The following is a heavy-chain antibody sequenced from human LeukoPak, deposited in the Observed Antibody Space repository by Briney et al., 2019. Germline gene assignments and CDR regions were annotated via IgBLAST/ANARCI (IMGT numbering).Heavy chain of an antibody. V-gene: IGHV3-30*18. D-gene: IGHD1-1*01. J-gene: IGHJ4*02. CDR2: ISYDGSNK. CDR1: GFTFSSYG. CDR3: AKDGDQTGTTYFDY. Sequence: PGRSLRLSCAASGFTFSSYGVHWVRQAPGKGLEWVAVISYDGSNKYYADSVKGRFTISRDNSKNTLYLQMNSLRAEGTAVYYCAKDGDQTGTTYFDYWGQGTLVTVSS.